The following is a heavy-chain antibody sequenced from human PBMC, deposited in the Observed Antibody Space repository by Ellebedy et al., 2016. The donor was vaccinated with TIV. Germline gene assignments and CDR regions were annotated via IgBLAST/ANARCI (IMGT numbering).Heavy chain of an antibody. V-gene: IGHV5-51*01. Sequence: PGGSLRLSCQGSGYSFATYWIAWVRQMPGKGLEWMGIIYPGDSDTRYSPSFQGQVTISADKSISTAYLQWSSLKASDTAMYYCARQGGVNFRVDYWGQGTLVTVSS. D-gene: IGHD3-16*01. CDR1: GYSFATYW. CDR3: ARQGGVNFRVDY. CDR2: IYPGDSDT. J-gene: IGHJ4*02.